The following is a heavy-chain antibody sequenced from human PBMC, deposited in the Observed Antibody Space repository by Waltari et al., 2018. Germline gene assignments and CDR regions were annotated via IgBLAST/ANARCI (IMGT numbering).Heavy chain of an antibody. D-gene: IGHD6-19*01. V-gene: IGHV4-39*07. J-gene: IGHJ5*02. Sequence: QLQLQESGPGLVKPSENLSLTCTVSGGYISSSSYYWGWIRKPPGKGLDWIGSINYSGSTSYNPSLKIRVTISVDTFKNQFSLKLSSVTAADTAVYYCARGRIAVAGTEPLNWFDPWGQGTLFTVSS. CDR1: GGYISSSSYY. CDR3: ARGRIAVAGTEPLNWFDP. CDR2: INYSGST.